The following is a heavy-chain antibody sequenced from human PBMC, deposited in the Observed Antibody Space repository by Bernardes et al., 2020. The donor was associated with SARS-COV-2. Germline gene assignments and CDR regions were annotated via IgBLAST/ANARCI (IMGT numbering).Heavy chain of an antibody. CDR1: GGSSSSSSYY. V-gene: IGHV4-39*01. CDR3: ARHWESSGSFDY. J-gene: IGHJ4*02. CDR2: IYYGGST. D-gene: IGHD1-26*01. Sequence: SETLSLTCTVSGGSSSSSSYYWGWIRQPSGKGLEWIGRIYYGGSTYYNPSLTSRVTISVDTSKNQFSLKLSSVTAADTAVYYCARHWESSGSFDYWGQGTLVTVSS.